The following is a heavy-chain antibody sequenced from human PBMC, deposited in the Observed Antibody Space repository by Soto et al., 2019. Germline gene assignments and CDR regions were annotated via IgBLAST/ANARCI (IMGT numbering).Heavy chain of an antibody. V-gene: IGHV3-9*01. J-gene: IGHJ4*02. Sequence: LRLYCAVSGFTFDDNAMHWVRQAPEKGLEWVSGSNWKSDIGYADSVKGRFTISRDNAENSLYLQMNSLGAEDTALYYFAISQDRGGRTTFIYWGQGTQVTVSS. CDR3: AISQDRGGRTTFIY. CDR1: GFTFDDNA. CDR2: SNWKSDI. D-gene: IGHD3-16*01.